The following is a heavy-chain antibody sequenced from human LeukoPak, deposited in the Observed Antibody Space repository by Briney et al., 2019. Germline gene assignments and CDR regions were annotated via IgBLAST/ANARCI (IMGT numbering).Heavy chain of an antibody. CDR1: RGSISSYY. CDR3: ARSEYCSGGSCYSSVY. CDR2: IYYSGST. V-gene: IGHV4-59*08. D-gene: IGHD2-15*01. Sequence: SETLSLTCTVSRGSISSYYWSWIRQPPGKGLEWLGYIYYSGSTNYNPSLKSRVTISVDTSKNQFSLKLSSVTAADTAVYYCARSEYCSGGSCYSSVYWGQGTLVTVSS. J-gene: IGHJ4*02.